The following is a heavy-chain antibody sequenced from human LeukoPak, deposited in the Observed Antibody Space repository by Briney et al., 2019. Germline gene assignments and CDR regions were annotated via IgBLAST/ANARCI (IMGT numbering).Heavy chain of an antibody. CDR1: GFTFSGYW. CDR2: INPDGSST. Sequence: GGSLRLSCAASGFTFSGYWMHWVRQAPGKGLVWVSRINPDGSSTIYADSVKGRFTTSRDNAKNTLYLQMNSLRVEDTAVYYCASDYYGMDVWGQGTTVTVSS. J-gene: IGHJ6*02. CDR3: ASDYYGMDV. V-gene: IGHV3-74*01.